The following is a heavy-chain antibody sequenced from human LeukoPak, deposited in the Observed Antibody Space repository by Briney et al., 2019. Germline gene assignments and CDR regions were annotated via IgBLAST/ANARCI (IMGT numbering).Heavy chain of an antibody. CDR1: GYTYTNYG. CDR2: ISGYNGNT. D-gene: IGHD3-22*01. Sequence: ASVKVSCKASGYTYTNYGINWGRQAPGQGLEWMGRISGYNGNTKYSQKLQGRVTLTTDTSTSTAYMDVRRLRSDDTDVYYCARDTNYYDSSGYLPFDPWGQGTLVTVSS. CDR3: ARDTNYYDSSGYLPFDP. V-gene: IGHV1-18*01. J-gene: IGHJ5*02.